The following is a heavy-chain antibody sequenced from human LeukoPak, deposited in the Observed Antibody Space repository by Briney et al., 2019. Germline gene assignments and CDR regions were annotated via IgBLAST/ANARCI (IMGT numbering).Heavy chain of an antibody. J-gene: IGHJ3*02. Sequence: SETLSLTCTVSGGSISSSYWSWIRQSAGKGLEWIGRIYSSGSTNYNPSLKSRLTIVIDKSKNQFSLKLNSVTAADTAVYYCATDLPVSLYGAVIGSAVLIWGHGSLVTVSS. CDR1: GGSISSSY. CDR2: IYSSGST. D-gene: IGHD3-3*01. V-gene: IGHV4-4*07. CDR3: ATDLPVSLYGAVIGSAVLI.